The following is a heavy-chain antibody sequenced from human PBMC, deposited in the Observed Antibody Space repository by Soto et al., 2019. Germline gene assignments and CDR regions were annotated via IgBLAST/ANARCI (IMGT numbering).Heavy chain of an antibody. CDR2: INPNSGGT. CDR3: ARDGWSSGWYPPGY. CDR1: GYTFTGYY. D-gene: IGHD6-19*01. Sequence: ASVKVSCKASGYTFTGYYMHWVRQAPGQGLDWMGWINPNSGGTNYAQKFQGRVTMPRDTSISTAYMELSRLRSDDTAVYYCARDGWSSGWYPPGYWGQGTLVTVSS. J-gene: IGHJ4*02. V-gene: IGHV1-2*02.